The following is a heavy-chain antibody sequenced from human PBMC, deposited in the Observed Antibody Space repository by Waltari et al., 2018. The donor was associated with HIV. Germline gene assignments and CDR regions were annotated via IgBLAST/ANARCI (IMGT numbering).Heavy chain of an antibody. CDR3: ATEGHIVVVPAASDAFDI. V-gene: IGHV4-61*02. J-gene: IGHJ3*02. CDR1: GGSISSGSYY. CDR2: IYTSGST. D-gene: IGHD2-2*01. Sequence: QVQLQESGPGLVKPSQTLSLTCTVSGGSISSGSYYWSWIRTPAGKGLEWIGRIYTSGSTNYNPSLKSRVTISVDTSKNQFSLKLSSVTSADTAVYYCATEGHIVVVPAASDAFDIWGQGTMVTVSS.